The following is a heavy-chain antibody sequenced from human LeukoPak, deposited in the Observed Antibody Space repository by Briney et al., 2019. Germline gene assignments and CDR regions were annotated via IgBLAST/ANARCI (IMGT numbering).Heavy chain of an antibody. CDR1: GFTFSSYA. CDR2: ISGSGGDT. D-gene: IGHD6-19*01. J-gene: IGHJ4*02. Sequence: GGSLRLSCAASGFTFSSYAIYWVRQAPGKGLEWVSGISGSGGDTYFADSVKGRFTILSDNSNNTVFLQVSGLRAEDTAVYYCAKTTAGYSSGRYPGWPVDYWGQGTLVTVSS. V-gene: IGHV3-23*01. CDR3: AKTTAGYSSGRYPGWPVDY.